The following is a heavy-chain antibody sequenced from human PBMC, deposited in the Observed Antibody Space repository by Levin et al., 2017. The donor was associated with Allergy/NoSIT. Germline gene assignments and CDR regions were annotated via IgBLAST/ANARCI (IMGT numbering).Heavy chain of an antibody. CDR1: GFTFSSYG. D-gene: IGHD3-3*01. Sequence: GGSLRLSCAASGFTFSSYGMHWVRQAPGKGLEWVAVIWYDGSNKYYADSVKGRFTISRDNSKNTLYLQMNSLRAEDTAVYYCARGTYYDFWSGYFYYYYYGMDVWGQGTTVTVSS. CDR3: ARGTYYDFWSGYFYYYYYGMDV. CDR2: IWYDGSNK. V-gene: IGHV3-33*01. J-gene: IGHJ6*02.